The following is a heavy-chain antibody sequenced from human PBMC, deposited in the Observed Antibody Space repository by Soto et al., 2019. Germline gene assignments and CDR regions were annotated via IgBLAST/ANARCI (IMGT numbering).Heavy chain of an antibody. CDR1: GYTFTSYA. V-gene: IGHV1-3*01. CDR3: ATDLGVGAASDY. J-gene: IGHJ4*02. Sequence: QVQLVQSGAEVKKPGASVKVSCKASGYTFTSYAMHWVRQAPGQRLEWMGWINAGNGNTKYSQKLHSRITNTRDTSASTAYMELSSLRSEDTAGYYCATDLGVGAASDYWCQGTLVTVSS. CDR2: INAGNGNT. D-gene: IGHD1-26*01.